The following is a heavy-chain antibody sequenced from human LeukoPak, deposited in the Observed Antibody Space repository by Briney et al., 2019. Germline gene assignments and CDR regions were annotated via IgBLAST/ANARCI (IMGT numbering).Heavy chain of an antibody. D-gene: IGHD6-6*01. CDR1: GYTFTGYY. J-gene: IGHJ4*02. V-gene: IGHV1-2*02. Sequence: ASVKVSCKASGYTFTGYYMHWVRQAPGQGLEWMGWINPNSGGTNYAQKFQGRVTMTRDTSISTAYMELSRLRSDDTAVYYCARAGARYSSSRFDYWGQGTLVTVSS. CDR3: ARAGARYSSSRFDY. CDR2: INPNSGGT.